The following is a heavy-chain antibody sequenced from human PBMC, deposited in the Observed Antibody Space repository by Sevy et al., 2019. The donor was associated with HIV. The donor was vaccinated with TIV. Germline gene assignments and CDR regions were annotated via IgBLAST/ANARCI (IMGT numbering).Heavy chain of an antibody. D-gene: IGHD3-16*01. CDR3: AKTGRVGLGNWLDP. Sequence: ASVKVSCKASGGTFNNYAISWVRQAPGQGLEWMGGIISIFGTTNYAQKFQGRVTITADESTKTAYMELRSLRSEDTAMYYCAKTGRVGLGNWLDPWGQGTLVTVSS. CDR1: GGTFNNYA. CDR2: IISIFGTT. V-gene: IGHV1-69*13. J-gene: IGHJ5*02.